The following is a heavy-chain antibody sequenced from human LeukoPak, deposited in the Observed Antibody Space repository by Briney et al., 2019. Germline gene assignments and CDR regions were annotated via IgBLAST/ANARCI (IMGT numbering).Heavy chain of an antibody. J-gene: IGHJ5*02. D-gene: IGHD2-2*01. CDR2: ISYDGSNK. CDR1: GFTFSSYG. V-gene: IGHV3-30*03. CDR3: VRPAEDCSSTSCYGPWFDP. Sequence: GGSLRLSCAASGFTFSSYGMHWVRQAPGKGLEWVAVISYDGSNKYYADSVKGRFTISRDNSKNTLYLQMNSLRAEDTAVYYCVRPAEDCSSTSCYGPWFDPWGQGTLVTVSS.